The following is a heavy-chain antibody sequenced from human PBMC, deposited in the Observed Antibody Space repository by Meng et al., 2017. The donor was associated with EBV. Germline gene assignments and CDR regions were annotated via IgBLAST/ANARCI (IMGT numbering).Heavy chain of an antibody. CDR2: INPSGGST. CDR1: RYTLPSYY. D-gene: IGHD2-21*01. V-gene: IGHV1-46*03. CDR3: ARDFCGGDCYLSDY. J-gene: IGHJ4*02. Sequence: VQLVPSGAEVKKPGASMNVSCTASRYTLPSYYMHWVRQAPGQGLEWMGIINPSGGSTSYAQKFPGRVTITLDTSTSRINMELSSLLSEDTAVYYCARDFCGGDCYLSDYFCQGTLVTVSS.